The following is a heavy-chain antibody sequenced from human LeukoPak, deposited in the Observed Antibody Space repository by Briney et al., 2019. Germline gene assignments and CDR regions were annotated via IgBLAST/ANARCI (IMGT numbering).Heavy chain of an antibody. CDR2: ISGSGGST. D-gene: IGHD6-19*01. Sequence: GGSLRLSCAVSGFTFSSYAMSWVRQAPGKGLEWVSAISGSGGSTYYADSVKGRFTISRGNSKNTLYLQMNSLRAEDTAVYYCAKPGDPGYSSGWSSFDYWGQGTLVTVSS. CDR1: GFTFSSYA. CDR3: AKPGDPGYSSGWSSFDY. V-gene: IGHV3-23*01. J-gene: IGHJ4*02.